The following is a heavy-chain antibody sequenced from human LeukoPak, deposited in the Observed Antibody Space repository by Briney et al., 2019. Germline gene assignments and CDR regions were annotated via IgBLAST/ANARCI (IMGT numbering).Heavy chain of an antibody. CDR1: GFTFSSYA. J-gene: IGHJ5*02. CDR2: ISYDGSNK. CDR3: ARDQRITIFGVVSYNWFDT. D-gene: IGHD3-3*01. V-gene: IGHV3-30-3*01. Sequence: PGRSLRLSCAASGFTFSSYAMHWVRQAPGKGLEWVAVISYDGSNKYYADSVKGRFTISRDNSKNTLYLQMNSLRAEDTAVYYCARDQRITIFGVVSYNWFDTWGQGTLVTVSS.